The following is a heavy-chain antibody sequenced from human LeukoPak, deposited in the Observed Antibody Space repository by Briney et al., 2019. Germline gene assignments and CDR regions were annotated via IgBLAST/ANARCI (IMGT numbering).Heavy chain of an antibody. CDR2: ISSSGSTI. CDR3: ARTHYYGSGSYYSPLGAFDI. CDR1: GFTFSDYY. V-gene: IGHV3-11*01. J-gene: IGHJ3*02. D-gene: IGHD3-10*01. Sequence: GGSLRLSCAASGFTFSDYYMSWIRQAPGKGLEWVSYISSSGSTIYYADSVKGRFTISRDNAKNSLYLQMNSLRAEDTAVYYCARTHYYGSGSYYSPLGAFDIWGQGTMVTVSS.